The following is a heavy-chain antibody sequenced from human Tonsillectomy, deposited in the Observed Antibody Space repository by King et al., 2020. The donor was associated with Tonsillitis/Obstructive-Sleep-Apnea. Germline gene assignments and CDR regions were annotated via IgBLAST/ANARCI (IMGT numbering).Heavy chain of an antibody. D-gene: IGHD1-1*01. CDR2: INPSGGST. J-gene: IGHJ4*02. Sequence: VQLVQSGAEVKKPGASVKVSCKASGYTFTSYYMHLVRQAPGQGLEWMGIINPSGGSTSDAQKFPGRVTMTRDTSTSTVYTELCGVRSEDTAVYYCASDSGTAYYFDYWGQGTLVTVSS. CDR1: GYTFTSYY. CDR3: ASDSGTAYYFDY. V-gene: IGHV1-46*01.